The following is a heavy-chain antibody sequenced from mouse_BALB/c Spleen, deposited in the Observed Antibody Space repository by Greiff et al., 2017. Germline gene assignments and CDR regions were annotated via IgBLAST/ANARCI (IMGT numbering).Heavy chain of an antibody. V-gene: IGHV1-11*01. Sequence: QVHVKQSGAELARPGASVTLSCKASGYTFPDHIMNWVQKRPGQGLEWIGRIYPVSGETNYNQKFMGKATFSVDRSSSTVYLVLNSLTSEDPAVYYCGRQDYDYDGSAYWGQGTLVTVSA. CDR2: IYPVSGET. CDR3: GRQDYDYDGSAY. J-gene: IGHJ3*01. D-gene: IGHD2-4*01. CDR1: GYTFPDHI.